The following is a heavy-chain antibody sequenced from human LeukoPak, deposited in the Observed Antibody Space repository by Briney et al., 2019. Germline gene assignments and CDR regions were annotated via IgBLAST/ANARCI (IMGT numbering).Heavy chain of an antibody. Sequence: SETLSPTCAVYGVSFSGYYWSWIRQPPGKGLEWIGEINHSGSTNYNPSLKSRVTISVDTSKNQFSLKLSSVTAADTAVYYCARAAYSGSYHSDYWGQGTLVTVSS. CDR2: INHSGST. CDR3: ARAAYSGSYHSDY. CDR1: GVSFSGYY. D-gene: IGHD1-26*01. J-gene: IGHJ4*02. V-gene: IGHV4-34*01.